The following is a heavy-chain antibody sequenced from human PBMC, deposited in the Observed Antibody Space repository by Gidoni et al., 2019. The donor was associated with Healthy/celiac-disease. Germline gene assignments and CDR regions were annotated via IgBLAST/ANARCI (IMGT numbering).Heavy chain of an antibody. CDR2: ISSSSSYI. V-gene: IGHV3-21*01. CDR3: ARDPEGSSGYYYADY. J-gene: IGHJ4*02. Sequence: EVQLVESGGGLVKPGGSLRLSCAASGFTLSSYSMNWVRQAPGKGREWVSSISSSSSYIYYADSVKGRFTISRDNAKNSLYLQMNSLRAEDTAVYYCARDPEGSSGYYYADYWGQGTLVTVSS. CDR1: GFTLSSYS. D-gene: IGHD3-22*01.